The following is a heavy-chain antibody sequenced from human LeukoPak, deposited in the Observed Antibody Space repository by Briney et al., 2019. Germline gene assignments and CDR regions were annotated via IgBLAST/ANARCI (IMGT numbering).Heavy chain of an antibody. CDR2: IKQDGSEK. V-gene: IGHV3-7*03. CDR3: AKDSEVVPAAQFDY. Sequence: GGSLRLSCAASGFTFSSYWMSWVRQAPGKGLEWVANIKQDGSEKYYVDSVKGRFTISRDNAKNTLYLQMNSLRAEDTAVYYCAKDSEVVPAAQFDYWGQGTLVSVSS. CDR1: GFTFSSYW. D-gene: IGHD2-2*01. J-gene: IGHJ4*02.